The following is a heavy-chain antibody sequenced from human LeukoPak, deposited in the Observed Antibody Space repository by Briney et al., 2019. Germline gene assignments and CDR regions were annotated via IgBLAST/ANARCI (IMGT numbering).Heavy chain of an antibody. CDR1: GFTFSSYS. V-gene: IGHV3-21*01. Sequence: PGGSLRLSCAASGFTFSSYSMNWVRQAPGKGLEWVSSISSSSSYIYYADSVKGRFTISRDNAKNSLYLQMNSLRAEDTAVYYCAREMLVSGNYGIDYWGQGTLVTASS. CDR2: ISSSSSYI. J-gene: IGHJ4*02. CDR3: AREMLVSGNYGIDY. D-gene: IGHD1-26*01.